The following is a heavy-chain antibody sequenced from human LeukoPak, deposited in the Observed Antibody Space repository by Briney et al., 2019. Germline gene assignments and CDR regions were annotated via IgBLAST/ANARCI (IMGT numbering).Heavy chain of an antibody. V-gene: IGHV3-23*01. CDR2: ISGSGGST. Sequence: GGSLRLSCAASGFTFSSYAMSWVRQAPGKGLEWVSAISGSGGSTYYADSVKGRFTISRDNSKNTLYLQMNSLRAEDTAVYYCAKSQSSGLWFGELYPASYFDYWGQGTLATVSS. CDR3: AKSQSSGLWFGELYPASYFDY. CDR1: GFTFSSYA. D-gene: IGHD3-10*01. J-gene: IGHJ4*02.